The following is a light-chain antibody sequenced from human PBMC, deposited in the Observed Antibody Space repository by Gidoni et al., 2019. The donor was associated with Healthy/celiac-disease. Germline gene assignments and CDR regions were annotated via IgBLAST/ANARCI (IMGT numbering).Light chain of an antibody. J-gene: IGKJ1*01. CDR1: QSISSS. CDR2: KAS. Sequence: IQMTQSPSTLSVSVGDRVTITCRASQSISSSLAWSQQKPGKAPKLLIYKASSLESGVPSRFSGSGSGTEFTLTISSLQPDDFATYYCQQYNSYAWTFGQGTKVEIK. V-gene: IGKV1-5*03. CDR3: QQYNSYAWT.